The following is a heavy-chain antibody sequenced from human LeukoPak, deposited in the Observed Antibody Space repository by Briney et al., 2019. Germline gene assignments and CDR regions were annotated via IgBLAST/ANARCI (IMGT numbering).Heavy chain of an antibody. CDR3: AREIVVVPAAQYNWFDP. Sequence: ASVKVSCKASGYTFTGYYMHWVRQAPGQGLEWMGRINPNSGGTNYAQKFQGRVTMTRDTSISTAYMELSRLRSDDTAVYYCAREIVVVPAAQYNWFDPWGQGTLVTVSS. D-gene: IGHD2-2*01. V-gene: IGHV1-2*06. CDR2: INPNSGGT. J-gene: IGHJ5*02. CDR1: GYTFTGYY.